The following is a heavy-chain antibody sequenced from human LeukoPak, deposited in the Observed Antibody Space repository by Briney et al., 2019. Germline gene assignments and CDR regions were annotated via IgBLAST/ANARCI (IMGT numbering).Heavy chain of an antibody. CDR3: ARTCGDYDYYYGLDV. J-gene: IGHJ6*02. D-gene: IGHD4-17*01. CDR1: GFTFSSYA. V-gene: IGHV3-66*01. CDR2: IDSDGST. Sequence: GGSLRLSCAASGFTFSSYAMHWVRQAPGKGLEWASVIDSDGSTYYADSVKGRFTISRDNSKNTLFLQMNSLGAEDTAVYYCARTCGDYDYYYGLDVWGQGTTVTVSS.